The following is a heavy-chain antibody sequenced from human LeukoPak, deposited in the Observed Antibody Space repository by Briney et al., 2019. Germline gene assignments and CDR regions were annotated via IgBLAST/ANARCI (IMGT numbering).Heavy chain of an antibody. D-gene: IGHD1-14*01. J-gene: IGHJ4*02. CDR3: VKDNPLDD. CDR1: GFTFSNYG. Sequence: PGGSLRLSCGASGFTFSNYGMLWVRQAPGKGLDWVAFIRYDGNNKLYADSVKGRFTISRDNSKNTLYLHINSLRAEDTAVYYCVKDNPLDDWGQGTLVTVSS. V-gene: IGHV3-30*02. CDR2: IRYDGNNK.